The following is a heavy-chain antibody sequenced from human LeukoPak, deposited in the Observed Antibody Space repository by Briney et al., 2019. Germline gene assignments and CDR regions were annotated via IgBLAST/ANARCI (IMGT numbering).Heavy chain of an antibody. CDR3: AREMADSTGWSSFDI. Sequence: GASVKVSCKAYDYTFTSYAVHWVRQAPGQRLEWMGWISGGNGNTKYSQKFQGRVTITRDTSASTAYMELSSLRSEDTAVYYCAREMADSTGWSSFDIWGQGTMVTVSS. V-gene: IGHV1-3*01. D-gene: IGHD6-19*01. J-gene: IGHJ3*02. CDR1: DYTFTSYA. CDR2: ISGGNGNT.